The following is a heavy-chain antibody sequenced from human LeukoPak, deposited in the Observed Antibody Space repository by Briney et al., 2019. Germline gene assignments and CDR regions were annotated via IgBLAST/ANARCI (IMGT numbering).Heavy chain of an antibody. CDR2: IYPGDSDT. CDR3: ARQGSVYCSGGSCYSNWYFDL. CDR1: GYSFTSYW. J-gene: IGHJ2*01. V-gene: IGHV5-51*01. Sequence: GESLKISCKGSGYSFTSYWIVWVRQMPGKGLEWMGIIYPGDSDTRYSPSFQGQVTISADKSISTAYLQWSSLKASDSAMYYCARQGSVYCSGGSCYSNWYFDLWGRGTLVTASS. D-gene: IGHD2-15*01.